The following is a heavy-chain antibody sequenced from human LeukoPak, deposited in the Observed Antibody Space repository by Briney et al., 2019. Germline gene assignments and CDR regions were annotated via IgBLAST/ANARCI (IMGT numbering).Heavy chain of an antibody. J-gene: IGHJ5*02. Sequence: GGSLRLSCAASGFTFSNYWMHWVRQAPGKGLGWVSRINGDGIKTSYADSVKGRFTISRDNAKKPLYRQMNSLRSEDTAGYYCASARGYSDYDWGRWFDPWGQGTLVTVSS. CDR2: INGDGIKT. CDR3: ASARGYSDYDWGRWFDP. V-gene: IGHV3-74*01. CDR1: GFTFSNYW. D-gene: IGHD5-12*01.